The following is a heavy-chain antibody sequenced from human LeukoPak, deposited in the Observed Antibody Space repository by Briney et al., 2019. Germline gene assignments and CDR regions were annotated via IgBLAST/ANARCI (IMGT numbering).Heavy chain of an antibody. CDR1: GFTFSSYE. CDR3: AREAIYYDSSGYYYDLDY. Sequence: TGGSLRLSCAASGFTFSSYEMNWVRQAPGKGLVWLSYISSSGSTIYYADSVKGRFAISRDNAKNSLYLQMNSLRAEDTAVYYCAREAIYYDSSGYYYDLDYWGQGTLVTVSS. CDR2: ISSSGSTI. D-gene: IGHD3-22*01. J-gene: IGHJ4*02. V-gene: IGHV3-48*03.